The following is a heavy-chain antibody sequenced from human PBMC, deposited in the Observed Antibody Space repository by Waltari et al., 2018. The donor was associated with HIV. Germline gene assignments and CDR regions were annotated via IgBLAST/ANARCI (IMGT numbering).Heavy chain of an antibody. D-gene: IGHD3-22*01. CDR1: GGPISSSSYY. CDR3: ARHSPGYYYVGAFDI. CDR2: IYFSGST. J-gene: IGHJ3*02. V-gene: IGHV4-39*01. Sequence: QLQLQESGPGLVKPSETLSLTCTVSGGPISSSSYYWGWIRQPPGRGPEWIGRIYFSGSTSYSTCSRRRVAICVETSKNRCSRRLSSGTAADTAVYYCARHSPGYYYVGAFDIWGQGTMVTVSS.